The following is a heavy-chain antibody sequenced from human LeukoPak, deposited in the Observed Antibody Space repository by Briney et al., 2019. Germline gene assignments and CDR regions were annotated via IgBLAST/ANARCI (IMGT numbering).Heavy chain of an antibody. CDR2: INHSGST. CDR1: GGSFSGYY. Sequence: SETLSLTCAVYGGSFSGYYWGWIRQPPGKGLEWIGEINHSGSTNYNPSLKSRVTISVDTSKNQFSLKLSSVTAADTAVYYCARSPPKGTAGPYYFDYWGQGTLVTVSS. J-gene: IGHJ4*02. V-gene: IGHV4-34*01. D-gene: IGHD6-13*01. CDR3: ARSPPKGTAGPYYFDY.